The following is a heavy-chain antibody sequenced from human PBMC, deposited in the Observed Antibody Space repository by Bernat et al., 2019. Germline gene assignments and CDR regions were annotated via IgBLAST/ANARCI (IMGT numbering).Heavy chain of an antibody. CDR3: AREVSSGWNFDY. D-gene: IGHD6-19*01. Sequence: QVQLVESGGGVVQPGRSLRLSCAASGFTFSSYGMHWVRQAPGKGLEWVAVIWYDGSNKYYADSVKGRFTISRDNSKNTLYLRMNSLRAEDTAVYYCAREVSSGWNFDYWGQGTLVTVSS. CDR1: GFTFSSYG. J-gene: IGHJ4*02. CDR2: IWYDGSNK. V-gene: IGHV3-33*01.